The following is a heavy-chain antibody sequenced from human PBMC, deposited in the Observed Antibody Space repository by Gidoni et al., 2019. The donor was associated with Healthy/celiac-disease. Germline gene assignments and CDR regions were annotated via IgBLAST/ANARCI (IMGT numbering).Heavy chain of an antibody. V-gene: IGHV3-33*01. J-gene: IGHJ4*02. Sequence: QVQLVESGGGVVQPGRSLRLSCAASGFTFSSDGMHWVRQDPGKGLEWVAVIWYDGSNKYYADSVKGRFTISRDNSKNTLYLQMNSLRAEDTAVYYCAREGYSYHFDYWGQGTLVTVSS. CDR3: AREGYSYHFDY. CDR1: GFTFSSDG. CDR2: IWYDGSNK. D-gene: IGHD5-18*01.